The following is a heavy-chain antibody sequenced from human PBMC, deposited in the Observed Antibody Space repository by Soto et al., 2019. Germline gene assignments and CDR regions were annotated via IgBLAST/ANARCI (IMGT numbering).Heavy chain of an antibody. CDR3: ARDSPLEYYDSSGYPCDY. CDR2: ISSSSSYI. CDR1: GFTFSSYS. J-gene: IGHJ4*02. D-gene: IGHD3-22*01. Sequence: GGSLRLSCAASGFTFSSYSMNWVRQAPGKGLEWVSSISSSSSYIYYADSVKGRFTISRDNAKNSLYLQMNSLRAEDTAVYYCARDSPLEYYDSSGYPCDYWGQGTLVTVSS. V-gene: IGHV3-21*01.